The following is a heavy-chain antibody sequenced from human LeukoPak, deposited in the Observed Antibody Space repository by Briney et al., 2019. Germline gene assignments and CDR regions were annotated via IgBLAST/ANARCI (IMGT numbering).Heavy chain of an antibody. V-gene: IGHV3-30*18. Sequence: GGSLRLSCAASGFTFSSYGMHWVRQAPGKGLEWVAVISYDGSNKYYADSVKGRFTISGDNSKNTLYLQMNSLRAEDTAVYYCAKLAYYYDSSGYYRDYWGQGTLVTVSP. CDR3: AKLAYYYDSSGYYRDY. J-gene: IGHJ4*02. CDR2: ISYDGSNK. CDR1: GFTFSSYG. D-gene: IGHD3-22*01.